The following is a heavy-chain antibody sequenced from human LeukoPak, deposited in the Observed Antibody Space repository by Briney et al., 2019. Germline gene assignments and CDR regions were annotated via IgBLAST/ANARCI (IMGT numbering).Heavy chain of an antibody. D-gene: IGHD5-24*01. V-gene: IGHV1-69*04. J-gene: IGHJ4*02. Sequence: VASVKVSRKASGGTFSSYAISWVRQAPGQGLEWMGRIIPILGIANYAQKFQGRVTITADKSTSTAYMELSSLRSEDTAVYYCAGASKMATTDLDYWGQGTLVTVSS. CDR1: GGTFSSYA. CDR2: IIPILGIA. CDR3: AGASKMATTDLDY.